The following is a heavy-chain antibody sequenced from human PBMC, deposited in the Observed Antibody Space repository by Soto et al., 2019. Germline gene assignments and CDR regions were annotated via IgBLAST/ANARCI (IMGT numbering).Heavy chain of an antibody. CDR3: ARGDYDYVWGSYRPFDY. J-gene: IGHJ4*02. V-gene: IGHV4-30-4*01. CDR2: IYYSGST. Sequence: TLALTCTVSGGSITTDEYFWSWIRQSPERGLEWIGFIYYSGSTFNNPSLKSRVTISVDTSKNQFSLKLSSVTAADTAVYYCARGDYDYVWGSYRPFDYWGQGTLVTVSS. D-gene: IGHD3-16*02. CDR1: GGSITTDEYF.